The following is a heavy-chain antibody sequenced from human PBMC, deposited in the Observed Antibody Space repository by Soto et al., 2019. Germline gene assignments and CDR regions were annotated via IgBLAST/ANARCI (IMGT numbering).Heavy chain of an antibody. CDR3: ASGDCSRTGGDSFCLDI. CDR2: LIPIFGTA. J-gene: IGHJ3*02. V-gene: IGHV1-69*06. D-gene: IGHD2-2*01. Sequence: QVQLVQSGAEVKKPGSSVKVSCKASGGTFSSYAISWVRQAPGQGLEWMGGLIPIFGTANYAQKFQGRVTISGDKSTSTGDLELCSLTSDGTSVYYGASGDCSRTGGDSFCLDIWGQGTMVAFS. CDR1: GGTFSSYA.